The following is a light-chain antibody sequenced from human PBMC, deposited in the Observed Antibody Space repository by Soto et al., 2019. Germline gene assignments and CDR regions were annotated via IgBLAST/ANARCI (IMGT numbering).Light chain of an antibody. J-gene: IGLJ2*01. Sequence: QSVLTQPPAVSAAPGQKVTISCSGSSSNIGNNYVSWYQQLPGTAPKLLIYESNKRPSGIPDRFSGSKSGTSAILGITGLQTGDEADYYCGTWDSSLSAVVFGEGPSSPS. CDR3: GTWDSSLSAVV. CDR2: ESN. CDR1: SSNIGNNY. V-gene: IGLV1-51*02.